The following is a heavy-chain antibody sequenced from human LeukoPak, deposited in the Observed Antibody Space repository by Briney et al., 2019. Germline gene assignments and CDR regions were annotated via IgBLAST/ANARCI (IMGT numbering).Heavy chain of an antibody. CDR3: ANFPPLLRRYSYGLRYYYYMDV. CDR2: ISSSSSYI. D-gene: IGHD5-18*01. Sequence: GGSLRLSCAASGFTFSSYSMNWVRQAPGKGLEWVSSISSSSSYIYYADSVKGRFTISRGNAKNSLYLQMNSLRAEDTAVYYCANFPPLLRRYSYGLRYYYYMDVWGKGTTVTVSS. CDR1: GFTFSSYS. J-gene: IGHJ6*03. V-gene: IGHV3-21*04.